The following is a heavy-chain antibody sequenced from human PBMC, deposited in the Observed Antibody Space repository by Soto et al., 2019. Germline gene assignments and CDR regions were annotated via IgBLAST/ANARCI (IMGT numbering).Heavy chain of an antibody. CDR2: IWYDGSNK. CDR3: ARDIVVVPGDYYYYGMDV. D-gene: IGHD2-2*01. CDR1: GFTFSSYG. V-gene: IGHV3-33*01. Sequence: SLRLSCAASGFTFSSYGMHWVRQAPGKGLEWVAVIWYDGSNKYYADSVKGRFTISRDNSKNTLYLQMNSLRAEDTAVYYCARDIVVVPGDYYYYGMDVWGQGT. J-gene: IGHJ6*02.